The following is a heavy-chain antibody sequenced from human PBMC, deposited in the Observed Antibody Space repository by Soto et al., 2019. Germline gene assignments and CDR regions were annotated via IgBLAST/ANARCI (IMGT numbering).Heavy chain of an antibody. CDR2: ISRSSTGI. CDR1: GFTFSLYS. Sequence: EVQLVESGGGLVQPGGSLRLSCAPSGFTFSLYSMSWVRQAPGKGLAWVSYISRSSTGIHYADSVKDRFTISRDDATNSMHLQMNGLRDGDTAVYYCARAVTWGLDVWGQGTTVSLSS. D-gene: IGHD6-19*01. J-gene: IGHJ6*02. CDR3: ARAVTWGLDV. V-gene: IGHV3-48*02.